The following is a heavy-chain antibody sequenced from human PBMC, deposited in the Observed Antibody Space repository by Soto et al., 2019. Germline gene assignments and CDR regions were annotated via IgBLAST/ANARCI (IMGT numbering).Heavy chain of an antibody. V-gene: IGHV3-7*01. Sequence: GGSLRLSCAASGFTFSLYWMSWVRQAPGKGLEWVANIKQDGSEKYYVDSVKGRFTISRDNAKNSLYLQMNSLRAEDTALYYCARDPSYDRGPDFGSWGQGTLVTVSS. D-gene: IGHD3-22*01. J-gene: IGHJ4*02. CDR2: IKQDGSEK. CDR3: ARDPSYDRGPDFGS. CDR1: GFTFSLYW.